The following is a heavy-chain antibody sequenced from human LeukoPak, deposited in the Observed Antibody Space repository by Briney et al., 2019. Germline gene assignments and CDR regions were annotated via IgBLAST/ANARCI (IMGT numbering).Heavy chain of an antibody. CDR3: ARDLAAAGTYYYYYYMDV. J-gene: IGHJ6*03. CDR2: IYTSGST. V-gene: IGHV4-61*02. Sequence: SQTLSLTCTVSGGSISSGSYYWSWIRQPAGKGLEWIGRIYTSGSTNYNPSLKSRVTISVDTSKNQFSLKLSSVTAADTAVYYCARDLAAAGTYYYYYYMDVWGKGTTVTVSS. D-gene: IGHD6-19*01. CDR1: GGSISSGSYY.